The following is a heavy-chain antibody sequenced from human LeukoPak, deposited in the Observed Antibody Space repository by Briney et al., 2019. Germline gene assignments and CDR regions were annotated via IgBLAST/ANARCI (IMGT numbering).Heavy chain of an antibody. J-gene: IGHJ4*02. D-gene: IGHD2/OR15-2a*01. CDR3: AKDPAGLLSGGFDY. CDR2: ISGSGGRS. CDR1: GFTFSIYA. Sequence: GRSLTLSCAASGFTFSIYAMSSVRQAPGKGREWVSAISGSGGRSYYADCVKGRFTISRDNSKHTLYLQMTSLRAEDTAVYYCAKDPAGLLSGGFDYWGQGTLVTVSS. V-gene: IGHV3-23*01.